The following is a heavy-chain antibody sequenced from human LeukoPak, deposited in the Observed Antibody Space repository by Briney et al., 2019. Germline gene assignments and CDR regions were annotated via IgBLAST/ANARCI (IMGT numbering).Heavy chain of an antibody. CDR3: ASHHYNRD. Sequence: GGSLRLSCAASGFTFSNYGVNWVRQAPGKGLEWVLYISSSSSTIYYADSVKGRFTISRDNGKNSLYLQMSSLRDEDTAVYYCASHHYNRDWGQGTLVTVSS. D-gene: IGHD3-22*01. CDR1: GFTFSNYG. V-gene: IGHV3-48*02. CDR2: ISSSSSTI. J-gene: IGHJ4*02.